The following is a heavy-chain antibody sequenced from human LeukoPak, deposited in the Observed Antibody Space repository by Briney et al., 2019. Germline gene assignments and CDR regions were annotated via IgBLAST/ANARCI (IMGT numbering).Heavy chain of an antibody. Sequence: GESLKISCKGSGYSFTSYWTSWVRQMPGKGVEWMGRIDPSDSYTNYSPSFQGHVTISADKSISTAYLQWSSLKASDTAMYYCASSVAVAGTGYDYWGQGTLVTVSS. D-gene: IGHD6-19*01. CDR3: ASSVAVAGTGYDY. CDR1: GYSFTSYW. CDR2: IDPSDSYT. V-gene: IGHV5-10-1*01. J-gene: IGHJ4*02.